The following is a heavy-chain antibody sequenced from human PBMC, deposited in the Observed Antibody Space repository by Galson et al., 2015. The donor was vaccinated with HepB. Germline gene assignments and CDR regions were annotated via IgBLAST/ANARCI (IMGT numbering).Heavy chain of an antibody. CDR2: ISAYNGNT. J-gene: IGHJ4*02. D-gene: IGHD6-13*01. V-gene: IGHV1-18*01. CDR3: ARVRSSWYLQAAFDY. Sequence: SVKVSCKASGYTFTSYGISWVRQAPGQGLEWMGWISAYNGNTNYAQKLQGRVTMTTDTSTSTAYMELRSLRSDDTAVYYCARVRSSWYLQAAFDYWGQGTLVTVSS. CDR1: GYTFTSYG.